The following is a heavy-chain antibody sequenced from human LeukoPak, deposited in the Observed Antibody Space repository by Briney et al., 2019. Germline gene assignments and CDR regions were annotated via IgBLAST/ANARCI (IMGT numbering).Heavy chain of an antibody. CDR2: ISWNSGSI. Sequence: GRSLRLSCAASGFTFDDYAMHWVRQAPGKGLEWVSGISWNSGSIGYADSVKGRFTISRDNAKNSLYLQMNSLRPEDMALYYCAKSGCGSTSCYLNYWGQGILVTVSS. J-gene: IGHJ4*02. CDR3: AKSGCGSTSCYLNY. D-gene: IGHD2-2*01. V-gene: IGHV3-9*03. CDR1: GFTFDDYA.